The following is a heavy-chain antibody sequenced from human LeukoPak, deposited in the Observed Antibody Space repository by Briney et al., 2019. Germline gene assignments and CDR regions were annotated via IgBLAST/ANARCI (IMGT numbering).Heavy chain of an antibody. Sequence: SVKVSCKASGGTFSSYAISWVRQAPGQGLEWMGGIIPIFGTANYAQKFQGRVTITADESTSTAYMELSSLRSEDTAVYYCARDTYSSGWYHNWFDPWGQGTLVTDSS. CDR2: IIPIFGTA. CDR3: ARDTYSSGWYHNWFDP. V-gene: IGHV1-69*01. D-gene: IGHD6-19*01. J-gene: IGHJ5*02. CDR1: GGTFSSYA.